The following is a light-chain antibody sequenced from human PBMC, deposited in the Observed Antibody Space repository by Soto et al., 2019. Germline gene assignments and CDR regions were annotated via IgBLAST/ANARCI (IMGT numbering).Light chain of an antibody. J-gene: IGKJ2*01. CDR2: WAF. CDR3: QHFSNTPPYT. CDR1: QRVLYTSNNKNY. Sequence: DTVMTQSPDSLAVALGERATINCKSSQRVLYTSNNKNYLAWYQQKPGQPPTLLISWAFIRESGVPDRFSGSGYGTDFTLTINSVQAEDVAVYYCQHFSNTPPYTFGQGTRLEIQ. V-gene: IGKV4-1*01.